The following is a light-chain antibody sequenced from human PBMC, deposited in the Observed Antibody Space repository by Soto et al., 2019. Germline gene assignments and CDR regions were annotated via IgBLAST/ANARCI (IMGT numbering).Light chain of an antibody. CDR1: QDIDKY. CDR3: QQYYDLPIT. Sequence: DIQMIKTSSTRPASTGDRVTITSQASQDIDKYLNWYQQKPGKAPKLLIDDVTNLETGVPSRFSGSGSGTHFTFTIGSLQPEDIATYYCQQYYDLPITFGQGTRLEIK. V-gene: IGKV1-33*01. CDR2: DVT. J-gene: IGKJ5*01.